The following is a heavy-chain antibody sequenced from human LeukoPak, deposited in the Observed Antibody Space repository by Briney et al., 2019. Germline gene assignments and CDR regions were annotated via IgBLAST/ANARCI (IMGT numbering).Heavy chain of an antibody. J-gene: IGHJ4*02. CDR3: ARTILEYYYDSNGRYYFGY. Sequence: SETLSLTCTVSGGSLSSFYWSWIRQPPGKGLEWIGYIYYSGSTNYNPSLESRVTISVDTSKNQFSLKLSSVTAADTAVYYCARTILEYYYDSNGRYYFGYWGQGTLVTVSS. CDR1: GGSLSSFY. V-gene: IGHV4-59*01. D-gene: IGHD3-22*01. CDR2: IYYSGST.